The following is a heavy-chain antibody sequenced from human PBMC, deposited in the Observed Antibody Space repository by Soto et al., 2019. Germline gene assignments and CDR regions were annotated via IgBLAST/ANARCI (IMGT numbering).Heavy chain of an antibody. V-gene: IGHV1-8*02. D-gene: IGHD5-18*01. J-gene: IGHJ5*02. CDR1: GYTFTNND. CDR2: MNPGSGDT. CDR3: ARMESFGSLNWFDP. Sequence: QVQLVQSGAEVKNPGASVKVSCKASGYTFTNNDVSWVRQATGPGLEWMGWMNPGSGDTGYAQKFQGRVTMTRDISIATAYMELNSLTSEDTAIYYCARMESFGSLNWFDPWGQGTLVTVSS.